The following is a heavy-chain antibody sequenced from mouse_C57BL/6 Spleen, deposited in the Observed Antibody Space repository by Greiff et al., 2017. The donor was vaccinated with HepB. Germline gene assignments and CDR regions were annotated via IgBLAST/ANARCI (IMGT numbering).Heavy chain of an antibody. Sequence: EVQGVESGGDLVKPGGSLKLSCAASGFTFSSYGMSWVRQTPDKRLEWVATISSGGSYTYYPDSVKGRFTISRDNAKNTLYLQMSSLKSEDTAMYYCARRDEGYEAWFAYWGQGTLVTVSA. CDR3: ARRDEGYEAWFAY. J-gene: IGHJ3*01. CDR2: ISSGGSYT. CDR1: GFTFSSYG. D-gene: IGHD2-2*01. V-gene: IGHV5-6*01.